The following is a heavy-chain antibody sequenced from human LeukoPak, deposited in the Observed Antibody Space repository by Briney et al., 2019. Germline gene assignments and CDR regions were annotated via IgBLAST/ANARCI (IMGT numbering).Heavy chain of an antibody. D-gene: IGHD2-21*01. V-gene: IGHV1-46*01. Sequence: ASVKVSCKASGYTFTSYYMHWVRQAPGQGLEWMGIINPSGGSTSYAQKFQGRVTMTRDTSTSTVYMELRSLRSDDTAVYYCARGGGGGTYYYFGMDVWGQGTTVTVSS. CDR3: ARGGGGGTYYYFGMDV. CDR2: INPSGGST. CDR1: GYTFTSYY. J-gene: IGHJ6*02.